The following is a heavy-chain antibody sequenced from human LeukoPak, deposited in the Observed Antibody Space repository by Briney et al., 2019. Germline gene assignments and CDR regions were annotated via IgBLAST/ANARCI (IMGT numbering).Heavy chain of an antibody. CDR1: GYTFTGYY. J-gene: IGHJ4*02. V-gene: IGHV1-2*02. Sequence: ASVKVSCKASGYTFTGYYMHWVRQAPGQGLEWMGWTNPNSGGTNYAQKFQGRVTMTRDTSISTAYMELSRLRSDDTAVYYCARGNYSDSSGYYATFDYWGQGTLVTVSS. CDR3: ARGNYSDSSGYYATFDY. CDR2: TNPNSGGT. D-gene: IGHD3-22*01.